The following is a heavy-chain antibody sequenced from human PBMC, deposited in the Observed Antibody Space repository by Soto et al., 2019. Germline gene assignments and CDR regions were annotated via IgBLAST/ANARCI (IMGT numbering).Heavy chain of an antibody. CDR2: IIPIFGTA. Sequence: QVQLVQSGAAVKKPGSSVKVSCKASGGTFSSYAISWVRQAPGQGLEWMGGIIPIFGTANYAQKSQGRVTITEDESTSTAYMELSSLRSEDTAVYYCARSYSYNDAFDIWGQGTMVTVSS. V-gene: IGHV1-69*12. D-gene: IGHD1-1*01. CDR3: ARSYSYNDAFDI. J-gene: IGHJ3*02. CDR1: GGTFSSYA.